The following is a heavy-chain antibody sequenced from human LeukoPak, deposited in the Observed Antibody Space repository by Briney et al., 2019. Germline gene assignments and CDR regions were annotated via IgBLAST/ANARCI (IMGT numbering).Heavy chain of an antibody. CDR2: IYTSGST. Sequence: SETLSLTCTVSGGSISSYYWSWIRQPAGKGLEWIGRIYTSGSTNYNPSLKSRVTMSVDTSKNQFSLKPSSVTAADTAVYYCLVYCSGGSCRGAFDIWGQGTMVTVSS. CDR3: LVYCSGGSCRGAFDI. J-gene: IGHJ3*02. D-gene: IGHD2-15*01. V-gene: IGHV4-4*07. CDR1: GGSISSYY.